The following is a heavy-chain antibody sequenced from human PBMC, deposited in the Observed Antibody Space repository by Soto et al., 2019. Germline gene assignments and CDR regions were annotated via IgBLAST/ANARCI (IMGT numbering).Heavy chain of an antibody. D-gene: IGHD2-15*01. J-gene: IGHJ3*02. Sequence: QVQLQESGPGLVKPSQTLSLTGTVSGGSISSGDYYWGWIRHPPGKALEWIGYIYYSGSTYYNPSLNSRVTISVDTSKNQFSLKLSSVTAADTAVYYCARTTNLGGDALDIWGQGTMVTVSS. CDR2: IYYSGST. CDR3: ARTTNLGGDALDI. CDR1: GGSISSGDYY. V-gene: IGHV4-30-4*01.